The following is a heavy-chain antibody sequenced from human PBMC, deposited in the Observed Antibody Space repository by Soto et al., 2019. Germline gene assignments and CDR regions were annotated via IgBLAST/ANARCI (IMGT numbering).Heavy chain of an antibody. V-gene: IGHV3-7*01. CDR3: ARVGLELRFDAFDI. CDR2: IKQDGSEK. J-gene: IGHJ3*02. CDR1: GFTFSSYW. D-gene: IGHD1-7*01. Sequence: GGSLRLSCAASGFTFSSYWMSWVRQAPGKGLEWVANIKQDGSEKYYVDSVKGRFTISRDNAKNSLYLQMNSLRAEDTAVYYCARVGLELRFDAFDIWGQGTMVTVSS.